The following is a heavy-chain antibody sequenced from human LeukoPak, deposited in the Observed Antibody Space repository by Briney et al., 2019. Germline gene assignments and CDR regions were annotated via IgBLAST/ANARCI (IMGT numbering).Heavy chain of an antibody. CDR2: TYYRTKWYN. CDR3: ARDVGTTGWHTFDY. CDR1: GDSVSSNNGA. J-gene: IGHJ4*02. Sequence: SQTLSLTCAISGDSVSSNNGAWNWIRQSPSRGLEWLGRTYYRTKWYNAYAGSLISRITISPDTSKNQFSLQLYSVTPEDTAVYYCARDVGTTGWHTFDYWGQGTLVTVSS. D-gene: IGHD3-9*01. V-gene: IGHV6-1*01.